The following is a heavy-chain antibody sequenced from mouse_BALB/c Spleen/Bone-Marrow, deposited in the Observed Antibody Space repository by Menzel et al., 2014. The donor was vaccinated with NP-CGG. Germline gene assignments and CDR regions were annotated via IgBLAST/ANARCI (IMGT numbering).Heavy chain of an antibody. CDR3: ARYHYGYYFDY. CDR2: IDPANGNT. CDR1: GFNIKDTY. D-gene: IGHD1-2*01. Sequence: EVKLVESGAELVKPGASVKLSCTASGFNIKDTYMHWVKQRPEQGLEWIGRIDPANGNTKYDPKFQGKATITADTSSNTAYLQLSSLTSEDTAVYYCARYHYGYYFDYWGQGTTLTVSS. V-gene: IGHV14-3*02. J-gene: IGHJ2*01.